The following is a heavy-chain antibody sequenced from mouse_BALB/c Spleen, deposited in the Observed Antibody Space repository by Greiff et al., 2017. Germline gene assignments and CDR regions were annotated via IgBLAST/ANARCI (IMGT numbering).Heavy chain of an antibody. D-gene: IGHD2-12*01. CDR2: IDPENGDT. Sequence: VQLQQSGAELVRSGASVKLSCTASGFNIKDYYMHWVKQRPEQGLEWIGWIDPENGDTEYAPKFQGKATMTADTSSNTAYLQLSSLTSEDTAVYYCNLLRRWGARDYWGQGTSVTVSS. CDR1: GFNIKDYY. J-gene: IGHJ4*01. CDR3: NLLRRWGARDY. V-gene: IGHV14-4*02.